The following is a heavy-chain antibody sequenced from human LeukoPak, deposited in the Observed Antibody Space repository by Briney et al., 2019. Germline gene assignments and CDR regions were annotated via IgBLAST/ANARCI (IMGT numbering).Heavy chain of an antibody. J-gene: IGHJ4*02. V-gene: IGHV3-73*01. CDR1: GFTFSNFW. CDR3: TGNYYGSGSYADFDY. Sequence: PGGSLRLSCAASGFTFSNFWMHWVRQAPGKGLVWVSRIRSTANGYATAYAASVKGRFTISRGDSKNTAYLQMDSLKTEDTAVYYCTGNYYGSGSYADFDYWGQGTLVTVSS. D-gene: IGHD3-10*01. CDR2: IRSTANGYAT.